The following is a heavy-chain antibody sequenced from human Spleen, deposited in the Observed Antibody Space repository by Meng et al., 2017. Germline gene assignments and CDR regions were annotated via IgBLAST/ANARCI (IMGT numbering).Heavy chain of an antibody. CDR2: ISSSGSTI. V-gene: IGHV3-48*03. D-gene: IGHD6-13*01. J-gene: IGHJ3*02. CDR1: GFTFSSYE. CDR3: ARGGSSGGAFDI. Sequence: GESLKISCAASGFTFSSYETNWVRQAPGKGLEWVSYISSSGSTIYYADSVKGRFTISRDNAKNSLYLQMDSLRVEDTAFYHCARGGSSGGAFDIWGQGTMVTVSS.